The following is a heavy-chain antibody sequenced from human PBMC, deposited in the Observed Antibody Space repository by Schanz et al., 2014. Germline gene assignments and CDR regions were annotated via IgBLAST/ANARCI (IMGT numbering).Heavy chain of an antibody. Sequence: VQLLESGGGLVQPGGSLRLSCAASGFTFSNYAMGWVRQTPGKGLEWVAVISYDGNNEDYADSVKGRFTISRDNAKNSLYLQMNSLRAEDTAVYYCAGAVATIRADSFDIWGQGTMVAVSS. CDR1: GFTFSNYA. D-gene: IGHD5-12*01. CDR2: ISYDGNNE. V-gene: IGHV3-30*03. J-gene: IGHJ3*02. CDR3: AGAVATIRADSFDI.